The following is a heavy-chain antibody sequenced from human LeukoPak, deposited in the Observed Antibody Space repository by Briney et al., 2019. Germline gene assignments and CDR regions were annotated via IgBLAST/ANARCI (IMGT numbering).Heavy chain of an antibody. CDR3: ASAPNENYFDF. CDR2: INQDGSAK. Sequence: PGRSLRLSCEAYGLTFSSYWMSWVRQAPGKGLERVANINQDGSAKDYGGSVEGRFTISRDNAKNSLYLQMNSLTAEDTAVYFCASAPNENYFDFWGQGTLVTVSS. CDR1: GLTFSSYW. V-gene: IGHV3-7*01. J-gene: IGHJ4*02.